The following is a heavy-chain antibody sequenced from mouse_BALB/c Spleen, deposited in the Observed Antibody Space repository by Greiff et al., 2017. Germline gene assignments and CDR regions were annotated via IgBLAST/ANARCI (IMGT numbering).Heavy chain of an antibody. D-gene: IGHD2-4*01. V-gene: IGHV1S126*01. Sequence: QVQLQQSGPQLVRPGASVKISCKASGYSFTSYWMHWVKQRPGQGLEWIGMIDPSDSETRLNQKFKDKATLTVDKSSSTAYMQLSSPTSEDSAVYYCARLGYYDYGDYYAMDYWGQGTSVTVSS. CDR2: IDPSDSET. CDR1: GYSFTSYW. J-gene: IGHJ4*01. CDR3: ARLGYYDYGDYYAMDY.